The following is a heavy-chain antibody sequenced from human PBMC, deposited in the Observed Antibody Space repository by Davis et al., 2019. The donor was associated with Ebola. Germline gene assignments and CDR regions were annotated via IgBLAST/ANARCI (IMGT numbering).Heavy chain of an antibody. Sequence: SETLSLTCTVSGGSISSYYWSWIRQPPGKGLEWIGYIYYSGSTKYNPSLKSRLTISVDTSKNQFSLTLRSVTAADTALYYCSRRAASGTLDYWGQGILVTVSS. CDR1: GGSISSYY. V-gene: IGHV4-59*12. D-gene: IGHD6-13*01. CDR2: IYYSGST. CDR3: SRRAASGTLDY. J-gene: IGHJ4*02.